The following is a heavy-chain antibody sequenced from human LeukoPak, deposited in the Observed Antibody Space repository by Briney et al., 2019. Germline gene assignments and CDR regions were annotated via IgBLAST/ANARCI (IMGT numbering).Heavy chain of an antibody. CDR1: GGSISSYY. J-gene: IGHJ4*02. D-gene: IGHD1-26*01. Sequence: NTSETLSLTCTVSGGSISSYYWSWIRQHPGKGLEWIGNIYHSGSTYYNPLLNSRVSISVDTSKNQFSLNVSSVNAADTAVYYCARVVGPGSSIDFWGQGALVTVSS. CDR2: IYHSGST. CDR3: ARVVGPGSSIDF. V-gene: IGHV4-59*06.